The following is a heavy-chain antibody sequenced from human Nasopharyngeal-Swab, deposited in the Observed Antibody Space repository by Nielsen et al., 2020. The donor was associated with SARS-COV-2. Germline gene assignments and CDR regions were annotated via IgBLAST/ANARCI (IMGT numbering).Heavy chain of an antibody. CDR1: GFTFSNAW. CDR3: AKDGRVDIVATGYYYYYMDV. J-gene: IGHJ6*03. CDR2: IKSKTDGGTT. D-gene: IGHD5-12*01. Sequence: GGSLRLSCAASGFTFSNAWMSWVRQAPGKGLEWVGRIKSKTDGGTTDYAAPVKGRFTISRDDSKNTLYLQMNSLRAEDTAVYYCAKDGRVDIVATGYYYYYMDVWGKGTTVTVSS. V-gene: IGHV3-15*01.